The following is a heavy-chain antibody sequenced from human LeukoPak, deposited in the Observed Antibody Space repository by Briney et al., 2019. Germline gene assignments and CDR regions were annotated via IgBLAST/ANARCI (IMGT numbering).Heavy chain of an antibody. J-gene: IGHJ4*02. Sequence: PGGSLRLSCAASGFRFDSFYMGWIRQVPGKGLDYIALISASGAVPYYAESVEGRFTISRDNVKNSVSLQMNSLSADDTAIYYCARSLIVASEDYWGQGTQVIVSS. D-gene: IGHD3-22*01. CDR2: ISASGAVP. CDR3: ARSLIVASEDY. CDR1: GFRFDSFY. V-gene: IGHV3-11*04.